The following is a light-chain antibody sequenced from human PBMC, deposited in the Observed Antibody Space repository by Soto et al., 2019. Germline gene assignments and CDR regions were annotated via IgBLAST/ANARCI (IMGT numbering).Light chain of an antibody. Sequence: QLVLTQPPSASGTPGQRVTFSCSGSNSNIGGNPVNWYQQLPGTAPKLLIYSNNQRPSGVPDRFSGSKSGTSASLAISGLHSEDESDYYCAAWDDSLNGVVFGGGTKVTVL. CDR1: NSNIGGNP. CDR2: SNN. CDR3: AAWDDSLNGVV. V-gene: IGLV1-44*01. J-gene: IGLJ2*01.